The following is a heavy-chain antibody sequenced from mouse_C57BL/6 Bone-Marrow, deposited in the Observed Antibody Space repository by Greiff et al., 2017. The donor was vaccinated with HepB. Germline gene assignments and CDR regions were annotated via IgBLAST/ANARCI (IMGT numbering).Heavy chain of an antibody. CDR1: GYTFTSYW. CDR3: ARGNYSIWFAY. J-gene: IGHJ3*01. CDR2: IDPSDSYT. V-gene: IGHV1-69*01. D-gene: IGHD2-5*01. Sequence: QVQLQQPGAELVMPGASVKLSCKASGYTFTSYWMHWVKQRPGQGLEWIGEIDPSDSYTNYNQKFKGKSTLTVDKSSSTAYMQLSSLTSEDSAVYYCARGNYSIWFAYWGQGTLVTVSA.